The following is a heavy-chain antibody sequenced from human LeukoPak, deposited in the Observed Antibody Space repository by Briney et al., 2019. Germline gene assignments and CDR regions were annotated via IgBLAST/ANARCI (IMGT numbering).Heavy chain of an antibody. CDR3: ARVGSSGWYYFDY. D-gene: IGHD6-19*01. J-gene: IGHJ4*02. Sequence: GGSLRLSFAASGFTFSSYWMHWVRQAPGKGLVWVSRINSDGSSTSYADSVKGRFTISRDNAKNSLYLQMNSLRAEDTALYYCARVGSSGWYYFDYWGQGTLVTVSS. V-gene: IGHV3-74*01. CDR2: INSDGSST. CDR1: GFTFSSYW.